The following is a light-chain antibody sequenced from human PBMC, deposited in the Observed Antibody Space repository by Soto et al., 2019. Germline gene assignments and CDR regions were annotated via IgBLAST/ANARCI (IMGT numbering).Light chain of an antibody. CDR2: GNN. CDR1: SSNIGAGYD. V-gene: IGLV1-40*01. Sequence: QSVLTQPPSVSGAPGQRVTISCTGSSSNIGAGYDVHWYQQLPGTAPTLLISGNNDRPSGVPDRFSGSKSGTSASLAITGLQTEDEADYYCQSFDRSLTAWVFGGGTKLTVL. J-gene: IGLJ3*02. CDR3: QSFDRSLTAWV.